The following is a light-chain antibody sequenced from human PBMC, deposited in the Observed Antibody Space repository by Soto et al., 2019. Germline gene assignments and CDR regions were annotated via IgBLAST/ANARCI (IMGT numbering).Light chain of an antibody. CDR2: KAS. CDR3: QQYYSTPPWT. Sequence: DIQMTQSPSTLSGSVGDRVTITCRASQTISSWLAWYQQKPGKAPKLLIYKASTLKSGVPSRFSGSGSGTEFTLTISSLQSEDFAVYYCQQYYSTPPWTFGQGTKVDI. CDR1: QTISSW. J-gene: IGKJ1*01. V-gene: IGKV1-5*03.